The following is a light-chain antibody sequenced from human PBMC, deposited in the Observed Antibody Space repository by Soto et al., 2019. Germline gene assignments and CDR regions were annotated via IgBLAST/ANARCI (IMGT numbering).Light chain of an antibody. CDR2: DAS. CDR1: QSVSSY. V-gene: IGKV3-11*01. J-gene: IGKJ3*01. CDR3: QQRSNWLFT. Sequence: ENVLTQSPATLSLSPGERATLSCRASQSVSSYLAWYQRKPGQAPRLLIYDASNRATGIPARFSGSGSGTDFTLTISSLEPEDFAVYYCQQRSNWLFTFGPGTKVDIK.